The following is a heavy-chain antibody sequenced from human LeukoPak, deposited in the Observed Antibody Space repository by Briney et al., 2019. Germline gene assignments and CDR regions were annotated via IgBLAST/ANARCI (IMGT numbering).Heavy chain of an antibody. CDR3: ARDPRDAPAAAPDY. CDR1: GYIFTNYG. D-gene: IGHD6-25*01. J-gene: IGHJ4*02. Sequence: ASVKVSCKASGYIFTNYGFSWVRQAPGQRLEWMGWISAYSGDTEYAQKIQGRVTMTTDTSTSTAYMELRSLKSDDTAIYYCARDPRDAPAAAPDYWGQGTLVTVSS. CDR2: ISAYSGDT. V-gene: IGHV1-18*01.